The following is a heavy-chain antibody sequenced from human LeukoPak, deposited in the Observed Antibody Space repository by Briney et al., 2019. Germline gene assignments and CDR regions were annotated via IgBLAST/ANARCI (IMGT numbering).Heavy chain of an antibody. D-gene: IGHD3-22*01. CDR1: GYTLTQLS. J-gene: IGHJ5*02. CDR2: FDPEDGET. V-gene: IGHV1-24*01. Sequence: GASVKVSCKVSGYTLTQLSMHWVRQAPGKGREWMGGFDPEDGETIYAQKFQGRVTMTEDTSTDTAYMELSSLRSEDTAVYYCATDSSGYYWFDPWGQGTLVTVSS. CDR3: ATDSSGYYWFDP.